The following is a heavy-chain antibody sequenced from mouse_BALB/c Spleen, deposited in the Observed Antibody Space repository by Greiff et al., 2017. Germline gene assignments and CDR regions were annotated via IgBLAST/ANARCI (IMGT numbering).Heavy chain of an antibody. CDR1: GFSLTGYG. Sequence: VKVVESGPGLVAPSQSLSITCTVSGFSLTGYGVNWVRQPPGKGLEWLGMIWGDGSTDYNSALKSRLSISKDNSKSQVFLKMNSLQTDDTARYYCARDRNYRYDFYYAMDYWGQGTSVTVSS. J-gene: IGHJ4*01. V-gene: IGHV2-6-7*01. D-gene: IGHD2-14*01. CDR3: ARDRNYRYDFYYAMDY. CDR2: IWGDGST.